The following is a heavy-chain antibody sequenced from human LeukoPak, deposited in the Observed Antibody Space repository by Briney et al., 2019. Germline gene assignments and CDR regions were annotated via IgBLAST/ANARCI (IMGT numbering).Heavy chain of an antibody. J-gene: IGHJ4*02. CDR3: APDLRGSAWSLDD. CDR2: ISYDGGTK. V-gene: IGHV3-30*03. CDR1: GFTFSSYG. D-gene: IGHD6-13*01. Sequence: GGSLRLSCAASGFTFSSYGMHWVRQDSGKGLEWVAVISYDGGTKYYADSVKGRFTISRDNSKNTLYLQMDGLRAEDTAIYYCAPDLRGSAWSLDDWGQGTLVTVSS.